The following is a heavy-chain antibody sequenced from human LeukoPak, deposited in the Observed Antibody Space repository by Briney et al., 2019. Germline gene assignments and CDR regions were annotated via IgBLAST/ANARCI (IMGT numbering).Heavy chain of an antibody. CDR2: IYNSEST. CDR1: GASIKNHY. V-gene: IGHV4-59*11. J-gene: IGHJ5*01. CDR3: ARDAGRSPSRRCQFGS. D-gene: IGHD1-14*01. Sequence: PSKTLSLTCSVSGASIKNHYWSWIRQPPGKGLEWIGFIYNSESTSYNPSLESRVTISVDTSKTRSSLKLTSVTAADTAVYYCARDAGRSPSRRCQFGSWGQGTLVTVSS.